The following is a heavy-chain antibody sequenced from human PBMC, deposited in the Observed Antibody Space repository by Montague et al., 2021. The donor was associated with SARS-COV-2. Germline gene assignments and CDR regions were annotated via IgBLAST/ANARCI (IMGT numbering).Heavy chain of an antibody. CDR1: GFTFDGYG. J-gene: IGHJ4*02. Sequence: SLRLSCAASGFTFDGYGMAWVRQAPGKGLEWVSTINWNGGSTSYVDSVKGRFTISRDNAKDSLHLQMNNLRAEDTALYYCARDHAYTYVIDYWGQGTLVTVSS. CDR2: INWNGGST. V-gene: IGHV3-20*04. CDR3: ARDHAYTYVIDY. D-gene: IGHD5-18*01.